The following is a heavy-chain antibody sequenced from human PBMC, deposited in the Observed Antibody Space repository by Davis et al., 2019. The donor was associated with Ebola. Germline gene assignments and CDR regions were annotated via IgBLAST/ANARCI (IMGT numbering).Heavy chain of an antibody. J-gene: IGHJ3*02. Sequence: HTGGSLRLSCAASGFTFSSYSMNWVRQAPGKGLVWVSRINSDGSSTSYADSVKGRFTISRDNAKNTLYLQMNSLRAEDTAVYYCARSSSGWYRGYDAFDIWGQGTMVTVSS. D-gene: IGHD6-19*01. CDR1: GFTFSSYS. CDR3: ARSSSGWYRGYDAFDI. V-gene: IGHV3-74*01. CDR2: INSDGSST.